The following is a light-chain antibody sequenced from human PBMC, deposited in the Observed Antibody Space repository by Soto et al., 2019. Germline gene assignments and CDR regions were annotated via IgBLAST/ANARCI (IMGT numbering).Light chain of an antibody. CDR2: EGS. J-gene: IGLJ1*01. Sequence: QSVLTQPASGSGSPGQSITISCTGTSIGLGSYNLVSWYQHHPGKAPKLMIYEGSKRPSGVSNRFSGSKSGNTASLTISGLQAEDEADYSCCSYAGSGSYVFGTGTKGTVL. CDR3: CSYAGSGSYV. CDR1: SIGLGSYNL. V-gene: IGLV2-23*01.